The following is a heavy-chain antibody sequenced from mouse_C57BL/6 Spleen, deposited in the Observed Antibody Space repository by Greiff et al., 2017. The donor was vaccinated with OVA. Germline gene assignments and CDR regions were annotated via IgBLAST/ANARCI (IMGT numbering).Heavy chain of an antibody. CDR1: GYTFTSYW. D-gene: IGHD1-1*01. CDR3: ARDTDWYFDV. CDR2: INPSSGYT. Sequence: QVQLKESGAELAKPGASVKLSCKASGYTFTSYWMHWVNQRPGQGLEWIGYINPSSGYTKYNQKFKDKATLTADKSSSTAYMQLSSLTYEDSAVYYCARDTDWYFDVWGTGTTVTVSS. J-gene: IGHJ1*03. V-gene: IGHV1-7*01.